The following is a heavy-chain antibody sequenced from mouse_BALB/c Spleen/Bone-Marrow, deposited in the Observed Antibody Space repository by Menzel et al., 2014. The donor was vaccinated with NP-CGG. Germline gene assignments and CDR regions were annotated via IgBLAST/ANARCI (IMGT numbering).Heavy chain of an antibody. CDR3: TRGGNWGDFDY. J-gene: IGHJ2*01. CDR2: ISSGSSPI. D-gene: IGHD4-1*01. Sequence: EVMLVESGGGLVQPGGSRKLSCAASGFTFSSFGMHRVRQVPEKGLEWVAYISSGSSPIFYADTVKGRFTISRDNPKNPLFLQMTSLRSEDTAMYYCTRGGNWGDFDYWGQGTTLTVSS. V-gene: IGHV5-17*02. CDR1: GFTFSSFG.